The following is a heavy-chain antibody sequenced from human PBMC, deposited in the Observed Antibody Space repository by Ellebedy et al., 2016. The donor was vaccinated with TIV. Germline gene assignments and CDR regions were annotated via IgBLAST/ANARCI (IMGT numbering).Heavy chain of an antibody. V-gene: IGHV3-33*08. CDR1: GFTFGSYG. D-gene: IGHD3-10*01. J-gene: IGHJ4*02. Sequence: GESLKISCAASGFTFGSYGMHWVRQAPGKGLEWVAYMWFDGSNKNYADSVKGRFTISRDNSKNTLFLQMNSLRPEDTAVYYCAREYEEYYFDYWGQGTLVTVSS. CDR3: AREYEEYYFDY. CDR2: MWFDGSNK.